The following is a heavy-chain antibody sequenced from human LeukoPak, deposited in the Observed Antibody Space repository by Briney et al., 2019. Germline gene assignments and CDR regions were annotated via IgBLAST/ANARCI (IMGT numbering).Heavy chain of an antibody. CDR1: GYTFTGYY. D-gene: IGHD5-24*01. CDR3: ARVVVRDANNYKDY. V-gene: IGHV1-2*02. Sequence: GASVKVSCKASGYTFTGYYMHWVRQAPGQGLEWMGWVNRTSGGTNYAQKFQGRVTMTRDTSISTAYMELSRLRSDDTAVYYCARVVVRDANNYKDYWGQGTLVTVSS. J-gene: IGHJ4*02. CDR2: VNRTSGGT.